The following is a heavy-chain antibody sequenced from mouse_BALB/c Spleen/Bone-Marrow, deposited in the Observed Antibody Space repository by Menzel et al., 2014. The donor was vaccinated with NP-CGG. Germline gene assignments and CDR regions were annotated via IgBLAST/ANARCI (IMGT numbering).Heavy chain of an antibody. CDR3: TRYYGYYAMTT. V-gene: IGHV1S22*01. Sequence: LQQSGSELVRPGASVKLSCKASGYTFTSYWMHWVKQRPGQGLEWIGNIYPGSGSTNYDEKFKSKATLTVDTSSSTAYMQLSSLTSEDSAVYYCTRYYGYYAMTTGVKEPQSPSPQ. J-gene: IGHJ4*01. D-gene: IGHD1-2*01. CDR2: IYPGSGST. CDR1: GYTFTSYW.